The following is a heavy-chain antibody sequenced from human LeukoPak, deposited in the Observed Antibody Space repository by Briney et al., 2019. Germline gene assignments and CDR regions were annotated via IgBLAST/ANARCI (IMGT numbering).Heavy chain of an antibody. J-gene: IGHJ3*02. D-gene: IGHD6-13*01. Sequence: GGSLRLSCAVSGITLSNYGMSWVRQAPGKGLEWVAGISDSGGSTNYADSVKGRFTISRHNSKNTLYLQMNSLRAEDTAVYYCARVARTFIAAAGADDAFDIWGQGTMVTVSS. CDR1: GITLSNYG. V-gene: IGHV3-23*01. CDR3: ARVARTFIAAAGADDAFDI. CDR2: ISDSGGST.